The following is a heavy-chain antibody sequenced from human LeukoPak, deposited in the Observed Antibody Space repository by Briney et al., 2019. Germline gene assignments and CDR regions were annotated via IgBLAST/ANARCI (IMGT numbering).Heavy chain of an antibody. D-gene: IGHD2-2*01. CDR1: GGTFSSYA. CDR3: AAGSTNKYYFDY. CDR2: IIPIFGTA. Sequence: SVKVSCKASGGTFSSYAISWVRQAPGQGLEWMGGIIPIFGTANYAQKFQGRVTITADESTSTAYMELSSLRSEDTAVYYCAAGSTNKYYFDYWGQGTLVTVSS. J-gene: IGHJ4*02. V-gene: IGHV1-69*13.